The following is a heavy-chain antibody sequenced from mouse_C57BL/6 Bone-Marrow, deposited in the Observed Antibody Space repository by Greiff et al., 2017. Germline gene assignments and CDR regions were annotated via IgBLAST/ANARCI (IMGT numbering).Heavy chain of an antibody. D-gene: IGHD1-1*01. CDR1: GYAFTNYL. J-gene: IGHJ4*01. Sequence: QVQLQQSGAELVRPGTSVKVSCKASGYAFTNYLIEWVKQRPGQGLEWIGVINPGSGGTNNNEKFKGQATLTADKSSSTAYMQLSILTSEDSAVYFCARGDYGSRAMDYWGQGTSVTVSS. V-gene: IGHV1-54*01. CDR2: INPGSGGT. CDR3: ARGDYGSRAMDY.